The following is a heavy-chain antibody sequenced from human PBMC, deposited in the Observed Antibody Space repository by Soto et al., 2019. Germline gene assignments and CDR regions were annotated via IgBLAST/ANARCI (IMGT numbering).Heavy chain of an antibody. V-gene: IGHV4-59*06. CDR2: IYYSGST. D-gene: IGHD4-17*01. CDR1: GGSISSYY. J-gene: IGHJ4*02. CDR3: ARSSQSTVTTLDY. Sequence: SETLSLTCTVSGGSISSYYWSWIRQPPGKGLEWIGYIYYSGSTYYNPSLKSRVTISVDTSKNQFSLKLSSVTAADTAVYYCARSSQSTVTTLDYWGQGTLVTVSS.